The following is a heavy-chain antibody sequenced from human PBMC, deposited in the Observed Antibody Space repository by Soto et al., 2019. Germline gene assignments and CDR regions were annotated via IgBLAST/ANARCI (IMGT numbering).Heavy chain of an antibody. J-gene: IGHJ5*02. CDR3: ARDQESGSGSNWWFDP. D-gene: IGHD6-19*01. Sequence: SLRLSCAASGFTFNTYWMSWVRQAPGKGLEWVSYISSSSSTIYYADSVKGRFTISRDNAKNSLYLQMNSLRDEDTAVYYCARDQESGSGSNWWFDPWGQGTLVTVSS. CDR2: ISSSSSTI. CDR1: GFTFNTYW. V-gene: IGHV3-48*02.